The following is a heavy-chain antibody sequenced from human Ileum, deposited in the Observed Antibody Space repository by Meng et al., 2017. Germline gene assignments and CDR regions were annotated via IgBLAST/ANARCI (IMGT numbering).Heavy chain of an antibody. Sequence: AHTVGPGGVLVRPGGSLGLSRAASGFTFSRYWMHWVRQAPGKGLVWVSRIKSDGSSTSYADSVKGRFTISRDNAKSTLYLEMNSLRAEDAAVYYCARDWDWVVWDYWGQGTLVTVSS. CDR3: ARDWDWVVWDY. CDR1: GFTFSRYW. D-gene: IGHD3/OR15-3a*01. CDR2: IKSDGSST. V-gene: IGHV3-74*01. J-gene: IGHJ4*02.